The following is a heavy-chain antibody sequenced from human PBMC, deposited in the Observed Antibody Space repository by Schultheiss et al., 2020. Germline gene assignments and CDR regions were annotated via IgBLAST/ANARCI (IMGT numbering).Heavy chain of an antibody. CDR1: GFTFSNAW. V-gene: IGHV3-15*07. J-gene: IGHJ4*02. Sequence: GGSLRLSCAASGFTFSNAWMNWVRQAPGKGLEWVGRIKSKTDGGTTDYAAPVKGRFTISRDDSKNTLYLQMNSLKTEDTAVYYCTTRTAGPMITFGGVIVGFDYWGQGTLVTVSS. D-gene: IGHD3-16*02. CDR3: TTRTAGPMITFGGVIVGFDY. CDR2: IKSKTDGGTT.